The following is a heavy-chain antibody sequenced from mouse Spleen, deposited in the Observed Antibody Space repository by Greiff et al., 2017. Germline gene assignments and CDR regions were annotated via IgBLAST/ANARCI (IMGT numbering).Heavy chain of an antibody. Sequence: EVQLQQSGAELVRPGASVKLSCTASGFNFKDDYMHWVKQRPEQGLEWIGWIDPENGDTEYASKFQGKATITADTSSNTAYLQLSSLTSEDTAVYYCTSIGAWFAYWGQGTLVTVSA. CDR1: GFNFKDDY. CDR3: TSIGAWFAY. J-gene: IGHJ3*01. V-gene: IGHV14-4*01. CDR2: IDPENGDT. D-gene: IGHD2-3*01.